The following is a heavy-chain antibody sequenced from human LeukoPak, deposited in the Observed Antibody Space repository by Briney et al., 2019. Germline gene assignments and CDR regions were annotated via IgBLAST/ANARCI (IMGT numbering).Heavy chain of an antibody. CDR1: GGSISSGGYS. D-gene: IGHD5-12*01. CDR2: IYHSGST. CDR3: ARGHSGYFFY. V-gene: IGHV4-30-2*01. Sequence: SQTLSLTCAVSGGSISSGGYSWSWIRQPPGKGLEWIGYIYHSGSTYYNPSLKSRVTIPVDRSKNQFSLKLSSVTAADTAVYYCARGHSGYFFYWGQGTLVTVSS. J-gene: IGHJ4*02.